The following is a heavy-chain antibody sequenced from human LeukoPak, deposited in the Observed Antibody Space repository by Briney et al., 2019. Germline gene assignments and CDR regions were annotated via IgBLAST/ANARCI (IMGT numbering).Heavy chain of an antibody. Sequence: PGGSLRLSCAASGFTFSSYWMSWVRQAPGKGLEWVANMKYDGSEKYYVDSVKGRFTISRDNAKNSLYLQMNSLRAEDTAVYYCAGDIEAAGLFLDYWGQGTLVTV. CDR3: AGDIEAAGLFLDY. V-gene: IGHV3-7*01. D-gene: IGHD6-13*01. J-gene: IGHJ4*02. CDR1: GFTFSSYW. CDR2: MKYDGSEK.